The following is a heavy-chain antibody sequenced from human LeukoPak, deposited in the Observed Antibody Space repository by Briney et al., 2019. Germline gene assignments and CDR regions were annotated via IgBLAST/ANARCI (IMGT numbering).Heavy chain of an antibody. CDR2: IHHSGST. J-gene: IGHJ4*02. D-gene: IGHD3-3*01. V-gene: IGHV4-38-2*02. CDR1: AYSISSGYY. CDR3: ARRWDKIRFDEYFDY. Sequence: SETLSLTCTVSAYSISSGYYWGWIRQPPGRRLEWIGSIHHSGSTYYNPSLKSRVTISVDTSKNQFSLNLRSVTAADTAVYYCARRWDKIRFDEYFDYWGQGMLVTVSP.